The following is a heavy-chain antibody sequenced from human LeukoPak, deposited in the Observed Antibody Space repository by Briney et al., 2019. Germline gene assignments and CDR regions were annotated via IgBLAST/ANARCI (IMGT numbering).Heavy chain of an antibody. CDR3: AAAVTGQFEL. J-gene: IGHJ4*02. CDR2: IYHAGST. D-gene: IGHD6-19*01. Sequence: SGTLSLTCTVSGASISSSNWWTWVRQPPGEALEWTGEIYHAGSTKYNPSLKSRLTISVDKSNNSFSLSLTSVTAADTAFYARAAAVTGQFELWGQGTLVTVSS. V-gene: IGHV4-4*02. CDR1: GASISSSNW.